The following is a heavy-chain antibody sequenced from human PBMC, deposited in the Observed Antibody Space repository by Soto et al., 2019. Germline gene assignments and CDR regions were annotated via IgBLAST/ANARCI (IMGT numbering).Heavy chain of an antibody. Sequence: QVQLVQSGAEVKKPGASVKVSCKASGYTFTGYYMHWVRQAPGQGLEWMGWINPNSGGTNYAQKFQGRVTMTRDTSISTAYMELSRLRSEDTAVYYCARGRTGYSSGWYRWGGSYWGQGTLVTVSS. CDR1: GYTFTGYY. J-gene: IGHJ4*02. CDR2: INPNSGGT. V-gene: IGHV1-2*02. CDR3: ARGRTGYSSGWYRWGGSY. D-gene: IGHD6-19*01.